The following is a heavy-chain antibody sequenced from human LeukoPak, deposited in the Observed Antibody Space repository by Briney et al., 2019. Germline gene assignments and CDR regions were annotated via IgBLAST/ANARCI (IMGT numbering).Heavy chain of an antibody. CDR1: GFIFNNFW. CDR3: ARGRQGGFFDY. D-gene: IGHD3-16*01. CDR2: LNNDGSGT. V-gene: IGHV3-74*01. Sequence: GGFLRLSCAASGFIFNNFWMHWVRQAPGKGLVWVSRLNNDGSGTGYGDSVKGRFTTSRDNAKNTLYLQMNSLRVEDTAVYYCARGRQGGFFDYWGQGVLVTVSS. J-gene: IGHJ4*02.